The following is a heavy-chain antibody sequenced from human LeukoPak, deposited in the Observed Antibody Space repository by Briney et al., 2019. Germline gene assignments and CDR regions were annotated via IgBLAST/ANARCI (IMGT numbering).Heavy chain of an antibody. CDR3: AREPLYSYGYWGHYYYYMDV. CDR2: INHSGST. V-gene: IGHV4-34*01. D-gene: IGHD5-18*01. J-gene: IGHJ6*03. Sequence: NSSETLSLTCAVYGGSFSGYYWSWIRQPPGKGLEWIGGINHSGSTNYNPSLKSRVTISVDTSKNQFSLKLSSVTAADAAVYYCAREPLYSYGYWGHYYYYMDVWGKGTTVTVSS. CDR1: GGSFSGYY.